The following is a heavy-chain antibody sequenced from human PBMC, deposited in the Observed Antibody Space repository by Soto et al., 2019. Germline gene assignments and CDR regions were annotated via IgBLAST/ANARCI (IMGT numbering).Heavy chain of an antibody. CDR3: TRGDY. Sequence: WLWIRQHPGQGLEWIGFISYSGSTYYSSSLKGRVAISADTSKNQFSLKLNSVTAADTAVYYCTRGDYWGQGTLVTVSS. V-gene: IGHV4-31*02. J-gene: IGHJ4*02. CDR2: ISYSGST.